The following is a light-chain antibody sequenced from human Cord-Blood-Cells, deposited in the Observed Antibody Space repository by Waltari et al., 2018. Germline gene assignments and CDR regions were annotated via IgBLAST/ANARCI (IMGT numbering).Light chain of an antibody. CDR1: QSISSY. Sequence: DIQMTQSPSSLSASVGDRVTITCRASQSISSYLNWYQQKPGKAPKLLIYAASSLQSGVPSRFSGRGSGTDFAVTISSLQPEDFATYYCQQGYNTPLTFAGGTKVEIK. J-gene: IGKJ4*02. V-gene: IGKV1-39*01. CDR3: QQGYNTPLT. CDR2: AAS.